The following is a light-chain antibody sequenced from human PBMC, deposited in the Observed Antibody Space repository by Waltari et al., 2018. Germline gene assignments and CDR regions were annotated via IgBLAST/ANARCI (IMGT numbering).Light chain of an antibody. CDR2: GEP. V-gene: IGLV1-40*01. CDR3: QSYDTNLRDWV. J-gene: IGLJ3*02. Sequence: QSVLTQPPSVSGAPGQRVTISCIGYSPNIGAGYDVQWYQQLPGTAPKLLIYGEPSVSSVVPDRFSASKSGTSVSLAITGLQPEDEAHYYCQSYDTNLRDWVFGGGTKLTVL. CDR1: SPNIGAGYD.